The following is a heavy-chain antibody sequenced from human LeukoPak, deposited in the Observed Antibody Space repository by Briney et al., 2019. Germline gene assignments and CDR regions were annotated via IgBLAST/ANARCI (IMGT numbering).Heavy chain of an antibody. V-gene: IGHV3-74*01. J-gene: IGHJ6*03. Sequence: GGSLTLSCAASGFSFSSSWVHWVRKVPGKGLVWVSRINTDGKSTNYADSVKGRFTISSVNAKNSPYLQINSRRAEDTAVYYCATMHQWFGERSYYYMDVWGKGTTVTVSS. CDR1: GFSFSSSW. D-gene: IGHD3-10*01. CDR2: INTDGKST. CDR3: ATMHQWFGERSYYYMDV.